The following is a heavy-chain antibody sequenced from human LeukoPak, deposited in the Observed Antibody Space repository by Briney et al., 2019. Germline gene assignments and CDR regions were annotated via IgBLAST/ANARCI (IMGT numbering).Heavy chain of an antibody. CDR2: INHSGST. CDR1: GGSFSGYY. J-gene: IGHJ5*02. Sequence: PSETLSLTCAVYGGSFSGYYWSWIRQPPGKGLEWIGEINHSGSTNYNPSLKSRVTISVDTSKNQFSLKLSSVTAADTAVYYCARDGDYVRWFDPWGQGTLVTVSS. V-gene: IGHV4-34*01. D-gene: IGHD4-17*01. CDR3: ARDGDYVRWFDP.